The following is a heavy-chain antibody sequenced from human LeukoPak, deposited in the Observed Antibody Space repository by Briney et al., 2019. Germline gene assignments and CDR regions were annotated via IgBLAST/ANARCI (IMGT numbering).Heavy chain of an antibody. Sequence: SETLSLTCAVSGGSLSAYYWSWIRQSPVKGLEWIGQINHSGSTNYNPSLKSRVTISVDTSKNQFSLKLSSVTAADTAVYYCARSLRYDAFDIWGQGTMVTVSS. CDR1: GGSLSAYY. D-gene: IGHD4-17*01. CDR3: ARSLRYDAFDI. CDR2: INHSGST. V-gene: IGHV4-34*01. J-gene: IGHJ3*02.